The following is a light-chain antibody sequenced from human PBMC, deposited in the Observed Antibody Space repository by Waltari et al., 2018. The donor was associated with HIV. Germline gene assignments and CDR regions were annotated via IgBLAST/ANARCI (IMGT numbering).Light chain of an antibody. CDR1: NIGTKS. CDR3: QVWDSSTEHPGVV. V-gene: IGLV3-21*02. J-gene: IGLJ2*01. CDR2: DAY. Sequence: SYVLTQPPSVSVAPGQTASITCGGNNIGTKSVHWYQQRPGQAPVLVVYDAYDRPSGIPERFSGSNSGNMATLTISRVEAGDEAVYYCQVWDSSTEHPGVVFGGGTKLTVL.